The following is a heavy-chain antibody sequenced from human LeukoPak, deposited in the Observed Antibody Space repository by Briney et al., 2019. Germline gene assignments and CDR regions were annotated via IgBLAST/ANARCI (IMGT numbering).Heavy chain of an antibody. CDR3: AKVGDYGDYALDY. CDR1: GFTFSSYG. CDR2: ISYDGSYK. D-gene: IGHD4-17*01. Sequence: GRSLRLSCAASGFTFSSYGMHWVRQAPGKGLEWVAVISYDGSYKYFADSVKGRFTISRDNSKNTLYLQMNSLRAEDTAVYYCAKVGDYGDYALDYWGQGTLVTVSS. V-gene: IGHV3-30*18. J-gene: IGHJ4*02.